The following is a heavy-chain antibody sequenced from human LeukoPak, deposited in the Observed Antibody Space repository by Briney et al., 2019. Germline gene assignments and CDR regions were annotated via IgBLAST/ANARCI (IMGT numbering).Heavy chain of an antibody. CDR1: GYTFTCYD. J-gene: IGHJ3*02. CDR2: MNPNSGNT. D-gene: IGHD6-19*01. Sequence: ASVKVSCKASGYTFTCYDINWVRQATGQGLEWMEWMNPNSGNTGYAQKFQGRVTMTRNTSISTAYMELSSLRSEDTAVYYCARVVAGSGWDDVFDIWAQGIMVTVSS. V-gene: IGHV1-8*01. CDR3: ARVVAGSGWDDVFDI.